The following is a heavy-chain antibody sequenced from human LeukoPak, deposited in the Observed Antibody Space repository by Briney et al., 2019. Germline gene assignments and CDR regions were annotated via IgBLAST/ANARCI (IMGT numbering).Heavy chain of an antibody. J-gene: IGHJ4*02. D-gene: IGHD1-26*01. CDR1: GFTFGNYW. CDR3: ARVTVGARGFDY. Sequence: GGSLRLSCAGSGFTFGNYWMHWVRQAPGKGLVWVSRIYTDGSSTDYADSVKGRFTISRDNAKNTLYLQMNSLRAEDTAVYYCARVTVGARGFDYWGQGTLVTVSS. V-gene: IGHV3-74*01. CDR2: IYTDGSST.